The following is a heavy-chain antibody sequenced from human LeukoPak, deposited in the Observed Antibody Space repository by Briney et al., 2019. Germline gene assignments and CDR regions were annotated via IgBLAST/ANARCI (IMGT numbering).Heavy chain of an antibody. Sequence: PGGSLRLSCAASGFTFSSYSMNWVRQAPGKGLEWVSSISSSSYIYYADSVKGRFTISRDNAKNSLYLQMNSLRAEDTAVYYCARGGYDSSGCDYWGQGTLVTVSS. J-gene: IGHJ4*02. V-gene: IGHV3-21*01. CDR2: ISSSSYI. D-gene: IGHD3-22*01. CDR3: ARGGYDSSGCDY. CDR1: GFTFSSYS.